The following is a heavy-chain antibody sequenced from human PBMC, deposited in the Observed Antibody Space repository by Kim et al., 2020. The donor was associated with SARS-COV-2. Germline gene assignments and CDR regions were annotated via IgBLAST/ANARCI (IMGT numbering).Heavy chain of an antibody. Sequence: PGGSLRISCAASGFTFSSYWMTWVRQAPGKGLEWVANIKQDGNQKYYVDSVKGRFTISRDNAKNSLYLQMNSLRAEDTAVYYCARDGDLYSSGKDAFDIWGQGTMVTVSS. CDR1: GFTFSSYW. D-gene: IGHD6-19*01. CDR3: ARDGDLYSSGKDAFDI. J-gene: IGHJ3*02. V-gene: IGHV3-7*01. CDR2: IKQDGNQK.